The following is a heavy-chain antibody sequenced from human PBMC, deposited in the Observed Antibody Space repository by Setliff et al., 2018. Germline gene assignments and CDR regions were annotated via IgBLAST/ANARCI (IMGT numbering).Heavy chain of an antibody. Sequence: PGGSLRLSCAASGFTFSIYSINWVRQAPGKGLEWISYISSGSNSIYYADSVKGRFTISRDNARNSLYLQVDRLRPEDTAVYYCAKSGGDHCCPLYHHYYMDVWGTGTTVTVSS. CDR2: ISSGSNSI. CDR1: GFTFSIYS. D-gene: IGHD2-21*02. J-gene: IGHJ6*03. V-gene: IGHV3-48*01. CDR3: AKSGGDHCCPLYHHYYMDV.